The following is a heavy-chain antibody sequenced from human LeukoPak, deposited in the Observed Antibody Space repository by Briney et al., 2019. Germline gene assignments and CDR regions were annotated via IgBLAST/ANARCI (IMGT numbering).Heavy chain of an antibody. Sequence: GESLKISCKGSGYSFTSYWIAWVRQMPGKGLEWMGVIYPGDFDPRYSPSFQGQVTISADKSISTAYLQWSSLKASDTAMYYCARQHSSSWYGNYYYYYYVDVWGKGTTVTVSS. CDR1: GYSFTSYW. D-gene: IGHD6-13*01. CDR3: ARQHSSSWYGNYYYYYYVDV. J-gene: IGHJ6*03. CDR2: IYPGDFDP. V-gene: IGHV5-51*01.